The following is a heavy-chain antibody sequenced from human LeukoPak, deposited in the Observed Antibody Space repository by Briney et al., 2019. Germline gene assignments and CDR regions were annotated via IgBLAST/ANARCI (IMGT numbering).Heavy chain of an antibody. CDR1: GFTFSNYA. D-gene: IGHD3-22*01. V-gene: IGHV3-23*01. Sequence: GGSLRLSCAASGFTFSNYAMSWVRQAPGKGLEWVSFISGSGGSTDFADSVKGRLTISRDNSKNTLYLQMNSLRAEDTAVYYCAKHYDSRAYYCFDYWGQGALVTVYS. CDR2: ISGSGGST. J-gene: IGHJ4*02. CDR3: AKHYDSRAYYCFDY.